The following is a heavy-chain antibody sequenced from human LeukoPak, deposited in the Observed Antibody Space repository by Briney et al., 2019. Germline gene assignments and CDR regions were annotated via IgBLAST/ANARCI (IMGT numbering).Heavy chain of an antibody. D-gene: IGHD3-22*01. Sequence: PGGSLRLSCAASGFTFSSYSMNWVRQAPGKGLEWVSSISSSSSYIYYADSVKGRFTISRDNAKNSLYLQMNSLRAEDTAVYYCARVPYSSGYYYVGYWGQGTPVTVSS. V-gene: IGHV3-21*01. CDR1: GFTFSSYS. CDR2: ISSSSSYI. J-gene: IGHJ4*02. CDR3: ARVPYSSGYYYVGY.